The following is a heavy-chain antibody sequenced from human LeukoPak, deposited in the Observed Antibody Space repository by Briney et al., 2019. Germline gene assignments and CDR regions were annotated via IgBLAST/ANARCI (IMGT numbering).Heavy chain of an antibody. CDR3: VKHSGGVYGDSDC. J-gene: IGHJ4*02. CDR2: IGRGGTDT. Sequence: GGSLRLSHVASGFTFSSNAASWFRQAPGKGLDWVSTIGRGGTDTYYADSVRGRFTISKDSSKNTLQMNSLSAEDTAIYYCVKHSGGVYGDSDCWGQGVLVTVSS. V-gene: IGHV3-23*01. CDR1: GFTFSSNA. D-gene: IGHD3-3*01.